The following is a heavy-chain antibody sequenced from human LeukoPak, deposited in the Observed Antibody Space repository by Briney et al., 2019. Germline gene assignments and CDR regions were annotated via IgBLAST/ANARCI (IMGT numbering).Heavy chain of an antibody. CDR2: VNLQGST. J-gene: IGHJ4*02. Sequence: SETLSLTCGVSGXSITNTNYWTWVRQPPGNGLEWGGKVNLQGSTNYNPSLMGRVAIAVDTSENHISLQLTSVTAADTAVYYCAREGGPYRPLDYSGQGTLVTVSS. V-gene: IGHV4-4*02. CDR3: AREGGPYRPLDY. CDR1: GXSITNTNY.